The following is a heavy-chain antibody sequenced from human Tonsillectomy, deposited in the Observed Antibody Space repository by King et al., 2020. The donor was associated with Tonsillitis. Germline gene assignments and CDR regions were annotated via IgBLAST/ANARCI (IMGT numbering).Heavy chain of an antibody. J-gene: IGHJ5*02. Sequence: QLVQSGAEVKKPGSSVKVYCKASGGTFSSYAIIWVRKAPGQGLEWMGVIIPIFGVENDAQKFQGRVTITADESTSTAYMELSSLRSEYTAVYYCARDLVKFDSSGYSYNWWFDPWGQGTLVTVSS. CDR3: ARDLVKFDSSGYSYNWWFDP. V-gene: IGHV1-69*01. CDR2: IIPIFGVE. D-gene: IGHD3-22*01. CDR1: GGTFSSYA.